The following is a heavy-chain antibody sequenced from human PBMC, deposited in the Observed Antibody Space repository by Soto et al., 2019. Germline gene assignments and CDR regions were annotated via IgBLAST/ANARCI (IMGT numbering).Heavy chain of an antibody. CDR1: GDSIRGGGHY. CDR2: VYHSGST. V-gene: IGHV4-31*03. D-gene: IGHD6-13*01. CDR3: ARDTGIAPTVCGY. J-gene: IGHJ4*03. Sequence: QVQLQESGPGLVKPSQTLSLTCSVSGDSIRGGGHYWNWIRQFPGKGLEWIGYVYHSGSTHYNPSLRGRLTISIGTSKNHISLKLSSVTAADTALYDCARDTGIAPTVCGYWGHGNQVTVSS.